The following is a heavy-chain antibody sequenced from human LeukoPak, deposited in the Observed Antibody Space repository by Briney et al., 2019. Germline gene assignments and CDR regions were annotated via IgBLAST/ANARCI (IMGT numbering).Heavy chain of an antibody. V-gene: IGHV3-11*01. D-gene: IGHD6-6*01. Sequence: TGGSLRLSCAASGFTFSDYYMSWIRQAPGKGLEWVSYISGSGNTKYYADSVKGRFTSSRDNAKNSLYLQMSSLRAEDTAVYYCARERGSSNTNYFDSWGQGTLVTVSS. CDR1: GFTFSDYY. CDR2: ISGSGNTK. J-gene: IGHJ4*02. CDR3: ARERGSSNTNYFDS.